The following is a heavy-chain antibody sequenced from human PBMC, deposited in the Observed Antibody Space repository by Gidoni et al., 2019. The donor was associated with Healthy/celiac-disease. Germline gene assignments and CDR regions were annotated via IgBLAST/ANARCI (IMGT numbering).Heavy chain of an antibody. Sequence: EVQLLESGGGLVQPGGSLRLSCAASGFTFSSYAMSWVRQAPGKGLEWVSAISGSGVSTYYADSVKGRFTISRDNSKNTLYLQMNSLRAEDTAVYYCAKDLRYGDYQFDYWGQGTLVTVSS. CDR3: AKDLRYGDYQFDY. D-gene: IGHD4-17*01. CDR2: ISGSGVST. V-gene: IGHV3-23*01. CDR1: GFTFSSYA. J-gene: IGHJ4*02.